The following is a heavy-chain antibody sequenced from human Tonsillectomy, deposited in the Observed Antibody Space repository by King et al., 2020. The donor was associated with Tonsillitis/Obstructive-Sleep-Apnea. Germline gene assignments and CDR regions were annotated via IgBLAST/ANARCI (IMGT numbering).Heavy chain of an antibody. V-gene: IGHV3-23*04. CDR3: ALQGGNYSSNWFDP. CDR1: GFTFSSYA. CDR2: ISGRGVST. Sequence: VQLVESGGGLVQPGGSLRLACASSGFTFSSYAMSWVRKAPGRGLEWVSVISGRGVSTYYADSGKGRFTISRDNSKNTLYLQMNSLRAEDTAVYYCALQGGNYSSNWFDPWGQGTLVTVSS. J-gene: IGHJ5*02. D-gene: IGHD1-26*01.